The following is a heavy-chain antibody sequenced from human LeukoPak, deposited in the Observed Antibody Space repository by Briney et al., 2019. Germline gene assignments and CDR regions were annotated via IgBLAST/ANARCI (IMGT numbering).Heavy chain of an antibody. CDR2: IRYDGSDK. V-gene: IGHV3-30*02. Sequence: QTGGSLRLSYAASGFTFSSYGMHWVRQAPGKGLEWVAFIRYDGSDKYYADSVKGRFTISRDNSKNTLYLQMNSLRAEDTAVYYCAKDGECSSTSCYTQDLLDYWGRGTLVTGSS. J-gene: IGHJ4*02. CDR1: GFTFSSYG. D-gene: IGHD2-2*02. CDR3: AKDGECSSTSCYTQDLLDY.